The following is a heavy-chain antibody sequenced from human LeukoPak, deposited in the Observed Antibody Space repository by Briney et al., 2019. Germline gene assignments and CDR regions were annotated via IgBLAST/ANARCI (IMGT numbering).Heavy chain of an antibody. V-gene: IGHV3-23*01. J-gene: IGHJ5*02. Sequence: PGGSLRLSCAASGFTFSSYAMSWVRQAPGKGLEWVSTISGSGGGGSTYYADSVKGRFTISRDNAKNSLYLQMNSLRAEDTAVYYCAKGWEWFGDTWGQGTLVTVSS. CDR2: ISGSGGGGST. D-gene: IGHD3-10*01. CDR1: GFTFSSYA. CDR3: AKGWEWFGDT.